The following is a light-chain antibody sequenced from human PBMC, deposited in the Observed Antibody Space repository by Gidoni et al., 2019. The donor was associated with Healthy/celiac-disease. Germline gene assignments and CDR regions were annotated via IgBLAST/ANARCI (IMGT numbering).Light chain of an antibody. CDR1: TGSIASNS. J-gene: IGLJ2*01. CDR3: QSYDSSNHVV. CDR2: EDY. Sequence: NFMLTQPHSVSESPGTTVTISCTRSTGSIASNSVQWYQQRPGSSPTTVIYEDYQRPSGVPDRFSGSIDSSSNSASLTISGLMTEDEADYYCQSYDSSNHVVFGGGTKLTVL. V-gene: IGLV6-57*01.